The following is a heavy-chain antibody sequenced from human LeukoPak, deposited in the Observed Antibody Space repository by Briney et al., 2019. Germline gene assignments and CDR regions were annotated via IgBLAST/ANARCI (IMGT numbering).Heavy chain of an antibody. CDR3: AKDRGLWFGPLDY. D-gene: IGHD3-10*01. CDR1: GFTFSSYG. CDR2: IRYDGSNK. J-gene: IGHJ4*02. V-gene: IGHV3-30*02. Sequence: PGGSLRLSCAASGFTFSSYGMHWVRQAPGKGLEWVAFIRYDGSNKYYADSVKGRFTISRDNSKNTLYLQMNSLRAEDTAVYYCAKDRGLWFGPLDYWGQGTLVTVSS.